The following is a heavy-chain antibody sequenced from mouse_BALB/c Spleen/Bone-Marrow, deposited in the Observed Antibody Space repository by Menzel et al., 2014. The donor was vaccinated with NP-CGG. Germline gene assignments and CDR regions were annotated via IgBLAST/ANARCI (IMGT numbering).Heavy chain of an antibody. D-gene: IGHD2-4*01. Sequence: EVQPQQSGPELMKPGASVKISCKASGYSFTSYYIHWVKQNHGKSLEWIGYIDPFNGVTIYNQKFKGKATLTADKSSSTAYMHLSSLTSEDSAVYYCARRVITTGPGFAYWGQGTLVTISA. CDR1: GYSFTSYY. J-gene: IGHJ3*01. CDR3: ARRVITTGPGFAY. CDR2: IDPFNGVT. V-gene: IGHV1-28*01.